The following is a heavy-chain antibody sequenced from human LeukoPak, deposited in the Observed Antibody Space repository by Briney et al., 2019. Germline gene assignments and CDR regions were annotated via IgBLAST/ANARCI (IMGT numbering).Heavy chain of an antibody. V-gene: IGHV3-15*01. D-gene: IGHD3-10*02. CDR3: ARDLHYYVAMDV. CDR1: GFTFSNTW. J-gene: IGHJ6*02. CDR2: IKSKTDGEAT. Sequence: GGSLRLSCAGSGFTFSNTWMTWVRQTPGKGLEWVGRIKSKTDGEATDYAAPVKGRFTISRDDSQGTLFLQMNSLQTEDTALYYCARDLHYYVAMDVWGQGTTVTVSS.